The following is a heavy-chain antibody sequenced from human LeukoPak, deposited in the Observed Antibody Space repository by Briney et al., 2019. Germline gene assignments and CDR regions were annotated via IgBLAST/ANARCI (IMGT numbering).Heavy chain of an antibody. CDR2: ISGSGGST. D-gene: IGHD3-10*01. V-gene: IGHV3-23*01. CDR1: GFTFSSYA. CDR3: AKGPRFGELYFDY. Sequence: GGSLRLSCAASGFTFSSYAMSWVRQAPGKGLEWVSAISGSGGSTYYADSVKGRFTISRDNSKNTLYLQMNSLRAEDTAVYSCAKGPRFGELYFDYWGQGTLVTVSS. J-gene: IGHJ4*02.